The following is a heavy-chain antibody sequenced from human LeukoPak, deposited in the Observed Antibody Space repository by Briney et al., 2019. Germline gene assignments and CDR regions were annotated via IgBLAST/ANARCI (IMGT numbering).Heavy chain of an antibody. CDR3: ARHRWELLLGVNYYYYMDV. CDR1: GGTFSSYA. D-gene: IGHD1-26*01. V-gene: IGHV1-69*05. Sequence: SVKVSCKASGGTFSSYAISWVRQAPGQGLEWMGGIIPIFGTANYAQKSQGRVTITTDESTSTAYMELSSLRSEDTAVYYCARHRWELLLGVNYYYYMDVWGKGTTVTVSS. CDR2: IIPIFGTA. J-gene: IGHJ6*03.